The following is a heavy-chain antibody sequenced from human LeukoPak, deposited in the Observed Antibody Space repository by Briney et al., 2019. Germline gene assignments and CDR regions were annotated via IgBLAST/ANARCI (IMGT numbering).Heavy chain of an antibody. CDR3: AREVVPAAIPYVY. J-gene: IGHJ4*02. CDR2: ISYDGSNK. Sequence: PGGSLRLSCAASGFTFSSYAMHWVRQAPGKGLEWVAVISYDGSNKYYADSVKGRFTISRHNSKNTLYLQMNSLRAEDTAVYYCAREVVPAAIPYVYWGQGTLVTVSS. D-gene: IGHD2-2*01. CDR1: GFTFSSYA. V-gene: IGHV3-30-3*01.